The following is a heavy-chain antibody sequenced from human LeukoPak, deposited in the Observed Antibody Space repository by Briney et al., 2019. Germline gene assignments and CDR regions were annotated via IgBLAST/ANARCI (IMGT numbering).Heavy chain of an antibody. CDR1: GYSFGDYG. J-gene: IGHJ4*02. Sequence: ASVNVSCKASGYSFGDYGFSWVRQAPGQGLEWLGWTSAYNGNRNYAQKVEGRVTMTTDTSTSTAYLELRGLRPDDTAVYYCARDDSGAKVDIDYWGQGTLLIVSS. D-gene: IGHD5-12*01. V-gene: IGHV1-18*01. CDR2: TSAYNGNR. CDR3: ARDDSGAKVDIDY.